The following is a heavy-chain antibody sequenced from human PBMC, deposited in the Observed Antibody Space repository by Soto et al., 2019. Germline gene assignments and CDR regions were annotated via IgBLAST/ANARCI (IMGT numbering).Heavy chain of an antibody. V-gene: IGHV3-74*01. CDR3: ASLSASVDY. CDR2: IDPDGRST. D-gene: IGHD2-21*01. CDR1: GFTFSSYW. J-gene: IGHJ4*02. Sequence: EGQLVESGGGLVQPGGSLRLSCAASGFTFSSYWMHWVRQAPGKGLMWVSEIDPDGRSTSHADSVRGRFTISRDNTKNTLYLQMNSLRADNTAVYFCASLSASVDYWGRGTLVTVSS.